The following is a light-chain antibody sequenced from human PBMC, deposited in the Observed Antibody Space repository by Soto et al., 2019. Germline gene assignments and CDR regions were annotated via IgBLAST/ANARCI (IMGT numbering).Light chain of an antibody. CDR1: QSVLYTSNNKNY. CDR3: QQYYSTPYT. J-gene: IGKJ2*01. CDR2: WAS. V-gene: IGKV4-1*01. Sequence: DIVMTQSPDSLAVSLGERATINCKSSQSVLYTSNNKNYLAWYQQKPGQPPKLLIYWASTRESGVPDRFSGSGFGTEFTLTISSLQAEDVAVYYCQQYYSTPYTFGQGTNLEIK.